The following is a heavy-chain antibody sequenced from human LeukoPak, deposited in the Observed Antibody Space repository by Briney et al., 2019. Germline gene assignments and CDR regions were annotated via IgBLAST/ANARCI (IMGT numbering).Heavy chain of an antibody. V-gene: IGHV3-74*01. CDR3: VRDLGGRSGH. CDR1: GFTFSSNW. CDR2: INEDGSAT. D-gene: IGHD1-26*01. J-gene: IGHJ4*02. Sequence: GGSLRLSCAASGFTFSSNWMHWVCQAPGKGLVWVSRINEDGSATNYADSVKGRSTIFRDNAKNTLYLQMNSLRAEDTAVYYCVRDLGGRSGHWGQGTLVTVSS.